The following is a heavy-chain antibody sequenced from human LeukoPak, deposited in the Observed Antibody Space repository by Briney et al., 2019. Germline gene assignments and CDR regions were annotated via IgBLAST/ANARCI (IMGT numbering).Heavy chain of an antibody. J-gene: IGHJ4*02. CDR1: GGSISSSNW. CDR3: ARVYGCSSFDY. D-gene: IGHD6-6*01. CDR2: IYYSGST. V-gene: IGHV4-4*02. Sequence: SGTLSLTCAVSGGSISSSNWWSWVRQPPGKGLEWIGYIYYSGSTNYNPSLKSRVTISVDTSKNQFSLKLSSVTAADTAVYYCARVYGCSSFDYWGQGTLVTVSS.